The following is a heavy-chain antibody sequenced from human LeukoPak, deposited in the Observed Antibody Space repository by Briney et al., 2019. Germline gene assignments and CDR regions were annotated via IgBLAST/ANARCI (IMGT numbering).Heavy chain of an antibody. D-gene: IGHD3-9*01. CDR3: ASLDSNVLRYFDWLPKFDY. CDR1: GGSISSYY. Sequence: SETLSLTCTVSGGSISSYYWSWIRQPPGKGLEWIGYIYYSGSTNYNPSLKSRVTISVDTSKNQFSLKLSSVTAADTAVYYCASLDSNVLRYFDWLPKFDYWGQGTLVTVSS. J-gene: IGHJ4*02. CDR2: IYYSGST. V-gene: IGHV4-59*01.